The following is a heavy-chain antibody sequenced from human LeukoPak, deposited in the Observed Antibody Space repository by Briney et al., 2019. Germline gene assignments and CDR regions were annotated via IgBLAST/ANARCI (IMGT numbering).Heavy chain of an antibody. CDR1: GFTFSSYA. D-gene: IGHD3-9*01. CDR3: AKAEGYDILTGLDY. J-gene: IGHJ4*02. V-gene: IGHV3-23*01. Sequence: AGGSLRLSCATSGFTFSSYAMSWVRQAPGKGLEWVSGIGASGGSTYYADSVKGRFTISRDNSKNTLYLQMNSLRTEDTAVYYCAKAEGYDILTGLDYWGQGTLVTVPS. CDR2: IGASGGST.